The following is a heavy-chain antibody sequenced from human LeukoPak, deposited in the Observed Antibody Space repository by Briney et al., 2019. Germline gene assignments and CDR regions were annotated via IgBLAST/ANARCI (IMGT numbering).Heavy chain of an antibody. CDR1: SGSISSGGYY. CDR2: IYHSGST. D-gene: IGHD6-13*01. CDR3: ARALGSWYYFDY. Sequence: SETLSLTCTVSSGSISSGGYYWSWIRQPPGKGLEWIGYIYHSGSTYYNPSLKSRVTISVDRSKNQFSLKLSSVTAADTAVYYCARALGSWYYFDYWGQGTLVTVSS. J-gene: IGHJ4*02. V-gene: IGHV4-30-2*01.